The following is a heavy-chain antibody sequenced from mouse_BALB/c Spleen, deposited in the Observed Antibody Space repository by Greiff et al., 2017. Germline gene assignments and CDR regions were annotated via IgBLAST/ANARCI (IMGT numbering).Heavy chain of an antibody. CDR3: ARGGYPYYYAMDY. CDR2: ISYSGST. J-gene: IGHJ4*01. V-gene: IGHV3-2*02. D-gene: IGHD2-2*01. Sequence: DVQLQESGPGLVKPSQSLSLTCTVTGYSITSDYAWNWIRQFPGNKLEWMGYISYSGSTSYNPSLKSRISITRDTSKNQFFLQLNSVTTEDTATYYCARGGYPYYYAMDYWGQGTSVTVSS. CDR1: GYSITSDYA.